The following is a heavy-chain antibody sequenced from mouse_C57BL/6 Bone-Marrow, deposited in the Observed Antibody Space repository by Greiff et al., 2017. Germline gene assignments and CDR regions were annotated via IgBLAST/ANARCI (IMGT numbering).Heavy chain of an antibody. CDR2: IYPGSGST. CDR3: AIYYYGSSYV. CDR1: GYTFTSYW. V-gene: IGHV1-55*01. D-gene: IGHD1-1*01. Sequence: QVQLKQPGAELVKPGASVKMSCKASGYTFTSYWITWVKQRPGQGLEWIGDIYPGSGSTNYNEKFKSKATLTVDTSSSTDYMQLRSLTSEDSAVYYGAIYYYGSSYVWGTGTTVTVSS. J-gene: IGHJ1*03.